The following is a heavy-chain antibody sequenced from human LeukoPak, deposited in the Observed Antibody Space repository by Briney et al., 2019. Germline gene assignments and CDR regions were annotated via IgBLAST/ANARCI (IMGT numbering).Heavy chain of an antibody. CDR3: ARADGSFTTPFDY. D-gene: IGHD6-13*01. Sequence: PGGSLRLSCAASGFTFSSYAMSWVRQAPGKGLEWVSAISGSGGSTYYADSVKGRFTISRDNSKNSLYLQMNSLRAEDTAVYYCARADGSFTTPFDYWGQGTLVTVSS. J-gene: IGHJ4*02. V-gene: IGHV3-23*01. CDR2: ISGSGGST. CDR1: GFTFSSYA.